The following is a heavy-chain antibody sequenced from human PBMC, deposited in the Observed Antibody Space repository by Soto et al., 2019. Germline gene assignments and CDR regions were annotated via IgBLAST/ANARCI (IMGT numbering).Heavy chain of an antibody. D-gene: IGHD3-16*02. CDR2: VYNSGNV. J-gene: IGHJ6*02. CDR1: GDSILGYY. CDR3: ARDRLESSTYGMDV. V-gene: IGHV4-4*07. Sequence: KTSETLSLTCSVSGDSILGYYWSWIRQPAGKRLEWIGRVYNSGNVIFNPSLKNRVTMSVDMSKNQFSLRLTSVTAADSAVYYCARDRLESSTYGMDVWGRGTTVTV.